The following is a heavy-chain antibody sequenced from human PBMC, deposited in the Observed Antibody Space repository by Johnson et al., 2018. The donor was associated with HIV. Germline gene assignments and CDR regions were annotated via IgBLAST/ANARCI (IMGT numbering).Heavy chain of an antibody. CDR1: GFTFSSYA. V-gene: IGHV3-30*04. Sequence: QVQLVESGGGVVQPGRSLRLSCAASGFTFSSYAMHWVRQAPGKGLEWVAVISYDGSNKYFAVSVTGRFSISRDNSKNTLFLHMNSLRTEDTAIYYCARVGVSGYDLAAFDIWGRGTMVTVSS. D-gene: IGHD5-12*01. CDR2: ISYDGSNK. J-gene: IGHJ3*02. CDR3: ARVGVSGYDLAAFDI.